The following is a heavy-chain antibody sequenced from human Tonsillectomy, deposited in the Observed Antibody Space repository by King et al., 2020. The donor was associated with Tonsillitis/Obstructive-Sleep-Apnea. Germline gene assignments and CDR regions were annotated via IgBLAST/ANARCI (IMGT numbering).Heavy chain of an antibody. D-gene: IGHD6-19*01. CDR2: IWYDGSNK. CDR1: GFTFSSYG. Sequence: VQLVESGGGVVQPGRSLRLSCAASGFTFSSYGMHWVRQAPGKGLEWVAVIWYDGSNKYYADSVKGRFTISRDNSKNTLYLQMNSLRAEDTAVYYCARGPREQWLEVLFDYWGQGTLVTVSS. J-gene: IGHJ4*02. CDR3: ARGPREQWLEVLFDY. V-gene: IGHV3-33*01.